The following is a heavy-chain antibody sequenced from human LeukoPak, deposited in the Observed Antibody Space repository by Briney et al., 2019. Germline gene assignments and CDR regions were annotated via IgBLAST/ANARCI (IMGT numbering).Heavy chain of an antibody. V-gene: IGHV3-66*01. CDR1: GFTVSSNY. CDR3: AGGAGYSYGSPFDY. Sequence: GGSLRLSCAASGFTVSSNYMSWVRQAPGKGLEWVSVIYSGGSTYYAASVKGRFTISRDNSKNTLYLQMNSLRAEDTAVYYCAGGAGYSYGSPFDYWGQGTLVTVSS. D-gene: IGHD5-18*01. CDR2: IYSGGST. J-gene: IGHJ4*02.